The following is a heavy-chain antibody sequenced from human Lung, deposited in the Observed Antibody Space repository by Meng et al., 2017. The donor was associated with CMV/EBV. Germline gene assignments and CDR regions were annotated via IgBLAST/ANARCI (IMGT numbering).Heavy chain of an antibody. J-gene: IGHJ3*02. CDR1: GYTFTSYY. CDR3: ARVGNERITIFGVVTKGAFDI. V-gene: IGHV1-46*01. D-gene: IGHD3-3*01. Sequence: ASXXVSXQASGYTFTSYYMHWVRQAPGQGLEWMGIINPSGGSTSYAQKFQGRVTMTRDTSTSTVYMELSSLRSEDTAVYYCARVGNERITIFGVVTKGAFDIXGQAXMVTVSS. CDR2: INPSGGST.